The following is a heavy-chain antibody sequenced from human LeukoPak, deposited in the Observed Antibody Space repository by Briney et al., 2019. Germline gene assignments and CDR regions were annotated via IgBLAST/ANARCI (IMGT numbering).Heavy chain of an antibody. D-gene: IGHD6-13*01. V-gene: IGHV1-3*04. J-gene: IGHJ4*02. CDR2: TNTGNGNT. CDR1: GYTFTSYA. Sequence: SVNASCKASGYTFTSYAMHWERQAPGQRLEWIGWTNTGNGNTKYSQKFQGRVTSTRDTSARTAYMELSSLRSEDTAVYYCAILRRGASQRSGAAADLDYWGQGTLVTVSS. CDR3: AILRRGASQRSGAAADLDY.